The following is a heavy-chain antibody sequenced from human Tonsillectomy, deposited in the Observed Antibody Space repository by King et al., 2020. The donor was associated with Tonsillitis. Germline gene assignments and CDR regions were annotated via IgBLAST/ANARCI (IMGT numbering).Heavy chain of an antibody. CDR1: GFTFSSYA. D-gene: IGHD3-3*01. Sequence: VQLVESGGGLVQPGGSLRLSCAASGFTFSSYAMSWVRQAPGKGLEWVSAISGSGGSTYHADSVKGRFTISRDISKKTLYLQMNSLRAEDTAVYYCAKGVGEVITIFGVVIPAFDIWGQGTMVTVSS. J-gene: IGHJ3*02. V-gene: IGHV3-23*04. CDR3: AKGVGEVITIFGVVIPAFDI. CDR2: ISGSGGST.